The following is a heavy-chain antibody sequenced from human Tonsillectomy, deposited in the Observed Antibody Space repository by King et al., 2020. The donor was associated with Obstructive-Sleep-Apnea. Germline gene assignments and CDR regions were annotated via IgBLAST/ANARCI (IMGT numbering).Heavy chain of an antibody. CDR3: ARGGGSCSGGSCYSPDY. J-gene: IGHJ4*02. V-gene: IGHV3-21*01. Sequence: VQLVESGGGLVKPGGSLRLSCAASGFTFRSYSMNWVRQAPGKGLELVSSIIRRSSYIYYADSVKGRVTISRDNAKNSLYLQMNSLRAEDTAVYYCARGGGSCSGGSCYSPDYWGQGTLVTVSS. D-gene: IGHD2-15*01. CDR1: GFTFRSYS. CDR2: IIRRSSYI.